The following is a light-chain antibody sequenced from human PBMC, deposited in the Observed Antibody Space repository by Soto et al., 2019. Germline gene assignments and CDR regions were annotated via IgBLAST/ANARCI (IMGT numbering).Light chain of an antibody. CDR1: QRISSSY. CDR2: GAS. Sequence: EIVLTQSPGTLSLSPGERATLSCTTSQRISSSYLAWYQQKPGQAPRFLIYGASGRATDIPDRFSGSGSGTDFTLTISRVEPEDLAVYYCQHYGSSPPYTVGQGTKLEIK. V-gene: IGKV3-20*01. CDR3: QHYGSSPPYT. J-gene: IGKJ2*01.